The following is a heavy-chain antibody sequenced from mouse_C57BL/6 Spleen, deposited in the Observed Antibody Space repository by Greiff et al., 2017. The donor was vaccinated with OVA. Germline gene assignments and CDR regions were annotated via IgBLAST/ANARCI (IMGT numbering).Heavy chain of an antibody. J-gene: IGHJ4*01. V-gene: IGHV1-59*01. D-gene: IGHD1-1*01. CDR2: IDPSDSYT. CDR1: GYTFTSYW. Sequence: QVQLKQPGAELVRPGTSVKLSCKASGYTFTSYWMHWVKQRPGQGLEWIGVIDPSDSYTNYNQKFKGKATLTVDTSSSTAYMQLSSLTSEDSAVYYCAITTVVARGYAMDYWGQGTSVTVSS. CDR3: AITTVVARGYAMDY.